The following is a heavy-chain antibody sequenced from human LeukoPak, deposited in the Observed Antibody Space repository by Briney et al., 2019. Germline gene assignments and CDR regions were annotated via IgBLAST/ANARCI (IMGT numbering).Heavy chain of an antibody. CDR2: IYYSGTT. CDR3: ARAAQNWNNAPYFDF. J-gene: IGHJ4*02. CDR1: DGSISSGGYY. Sequence: NPSETLSLTCTVSDGSISSGGYYWSWIRQHPGKGLEWIGYIYYSGTTYYNPSLKRRLTISIDTSKNQFSLKVTSVTAADTAVYYCARAAQNWNNAPYFDFWGQGTLVTVSS. D-gene: IGHD1/OR15-1a*01. V-gene: IGHV4-31*03.